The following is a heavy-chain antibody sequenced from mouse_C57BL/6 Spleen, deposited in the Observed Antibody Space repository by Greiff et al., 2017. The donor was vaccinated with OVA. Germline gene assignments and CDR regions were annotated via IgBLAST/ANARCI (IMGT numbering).Heavy chain of an antibody. D-gene: IGHD1-1*01. J-gene: IGHJ2*01. CDR2: IDPNSGGT. V-gene: IGHV1-72*01. Sequence: QVQLKQPGAELVKPGASVKLSCKASGYTFTSYWMHWVKQRPGRGLEWIGRIDPNSGGTKYNEKFKSKATLTVDKPSSTAYMQLSSLTSEDSAVYYCARRHYYGSLVDYWGQGTTLTVSS. CDR3: ARRHYYGSLVDY. CDR1: GYTFTSYW.